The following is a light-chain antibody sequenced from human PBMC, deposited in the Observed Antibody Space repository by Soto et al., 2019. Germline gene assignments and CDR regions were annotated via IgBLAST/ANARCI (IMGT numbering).Light chain of an antibody. V-gene: IGLV1-44*01. CDR3: CSYAGSYTVV. CDR2: TNN. J-gene: IGLJ2*01. Sequence: QSVLTQPPSASGTPGQRVTISCSGNRSNIGSNHVYWYQQFPATAPKLLIYTNNQRPSGVPDRFSGSKSGNTASLTISGLQAEDEADYYCCSYAGSYTVVFGGGTKLTVL. CDR1: RSNIGSNH.